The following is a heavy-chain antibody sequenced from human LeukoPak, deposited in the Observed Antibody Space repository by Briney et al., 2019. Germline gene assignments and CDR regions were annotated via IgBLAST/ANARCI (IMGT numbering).Heavy chain of an antibody. J-gene: IGHJ6*03. V-gene: IGHV3-21*01. CDR2: ISSSSSYI. CDR1: GFTFSSYS. Sequence: GGSLRLSCGASGFTFSSYSMNWVRQAPGKGLEWVSSISSSSSYIYYADSVKGRFTISRDNAKNSLYLQMNSLRAEDTAVYYCARTLSYYYYMDVWGKGTTVTVSS. CDR3: ARTLSYYYYMDV.